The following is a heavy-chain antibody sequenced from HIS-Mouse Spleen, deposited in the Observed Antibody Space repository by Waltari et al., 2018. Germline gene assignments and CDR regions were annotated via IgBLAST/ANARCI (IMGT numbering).Heavy chain of an antibody. V-gene: IGHV1-18*01. Sequence: QVQLVQSGAEVKKPGASVKVSCKASGYTFTSYGISWVRQAPGQGLEWMGWISAYTGNTNYAQKLQGRVTMTTDTSTSTAYMELRSLRSDDTAVYYCARRYYYDSSGYYDAFDIWGQGTMVTVSS. D-gene: IGHD3-22*01. J-gene: IGHJ3*02. CDR3: ARRYYYDSSGYYDAFDI. CDR2: ISAYTGNT. CDR1: GYTFTSYG.